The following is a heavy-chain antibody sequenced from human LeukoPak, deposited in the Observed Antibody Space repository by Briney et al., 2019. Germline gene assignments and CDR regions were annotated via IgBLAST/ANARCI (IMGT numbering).Heavy chain of an antibody. V-gene: IGHV3-48*04. CDR1: GFTFSSYA. J-gene: IGHJ4*02. CDR3: ARDGGATMVRGVATYDS. Sequence: GGSLRLSCAASGFTFSSYAMSWVRQAPGKGLHWVSYISRSSSTIHYADSVKGRFTISRDNAKSSLFLQMNSLRAEDTAVYYCARDGGATMVRGVATYDSWGQGTLVTVSS. CDR2: ISRSSSTI. D-gene: IGHD3-10*01.